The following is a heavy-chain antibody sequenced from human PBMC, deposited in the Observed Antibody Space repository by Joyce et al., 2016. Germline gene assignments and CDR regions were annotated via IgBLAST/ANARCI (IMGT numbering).Heavy chain of an antibody. V-gene: IGHV5-51*01. CDR1: GYTFTNYW. CDR3: ARQSSITAIDF. Sequence: EVQLVQSGPEVKKHGESLKISCQGSGYTFTNYWVAWVRQVPRKGLEWMGIVYSRDSDTRYSPACLGPVIISADRTTSAAYLQWNHLRSSDTASYFCARQSSITAIDFWGQGTLVSVSS. CDR2: VYSRDSDT. D-gene: IGHD6-6*01. J-gene: IGHJ4*02.